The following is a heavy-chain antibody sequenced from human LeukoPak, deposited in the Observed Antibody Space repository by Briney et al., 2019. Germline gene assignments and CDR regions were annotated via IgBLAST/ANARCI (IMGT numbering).Heavy chain of an antibody. J-gene: IGHJ4*02. CDR3: ARVGNDGSGSFHY. Sequence: ASVKVSCKASGYTFTSYGISWVRQAPGQGLEWMAWISAYNGKTNSAQKVQGRVSVTTDTSTSTAYMELRSLTSDDTAVYYCARVGNDGSGSFHYWGQGTLVTVSS. V-gene: IGHV1-18*01. D-gene: IGHD3-10*01. CDR1: GYTFTSYG. CDR2: ISAYNGKT.